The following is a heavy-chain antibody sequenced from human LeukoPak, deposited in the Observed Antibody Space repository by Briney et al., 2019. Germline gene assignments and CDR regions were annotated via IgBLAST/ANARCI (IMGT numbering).Heavy chain of an antibody. CDR3: AESSGGEYYFDY. CDR1: VGTFSSYA. CDR2: IIPIFGTA. V-gene: IGHV1-69*05. D-gene: IGHD1-14*01. J-gene: IGHJ4*02. Sequence: SVKVSCKASVGTFSSYAISWVRQAPGQGLDWMGRIIPIFGTASYAHKFHGRVKITTDESTSTAYMELSSLRSEDTAVYYCAESSGGEYYFDYWGQGTLVTVSS.